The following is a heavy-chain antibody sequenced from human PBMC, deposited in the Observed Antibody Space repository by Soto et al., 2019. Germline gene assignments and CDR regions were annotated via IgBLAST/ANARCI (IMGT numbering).Heavy chain of an antibody. CDR2: FRTSGDGGTT. V-gene: IGHV3-23*01. D-gene: IGHD3-10*01. J-gene: IGHJ4*02. CDR3: AKKVNSGPGSKYFDY. Sequence: EVQLLESGGGLVQPGGSLRLSCAASGFTFSSYSMSWVRQAPGKGLEWVSGFRTSGDGGTTYYADSVKGRFTISRDNSKNMLFLKMNSLRAEDTAIYYCAKKVNSGPGSKYFDYWGQGTLVTVPS. CDR1: GFTFSSYS.